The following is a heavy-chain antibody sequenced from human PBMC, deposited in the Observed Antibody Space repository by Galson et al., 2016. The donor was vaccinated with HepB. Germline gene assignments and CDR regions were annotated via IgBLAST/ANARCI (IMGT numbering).Heavy chain of an antibody. J-gene: IGHJ4*02. CDR2: ISTRRTT. Sequence: SLRLSCAASGFVFSNFGLSWVRHAPGKGPEWVASISTRRTTYYSDSVQGRFTISRDNSNNTLYLQMNGLRAEDTAVYYCAKERLVRRIFDHWGQGTLLTVSS. D-gene: IGHD1-1*01. CDR1: GFVFSNFG. CDR3: AKERLVRRIFDH. V-gene: IGHV3-23*01.